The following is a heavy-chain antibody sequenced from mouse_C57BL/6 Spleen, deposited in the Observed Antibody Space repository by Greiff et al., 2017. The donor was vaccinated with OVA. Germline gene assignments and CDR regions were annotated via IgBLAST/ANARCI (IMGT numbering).Heavy chain of an antibody. CDR2: IYPRSGNT. D-gene: IGHD2-4*01. V-gene: IGHV1-81*01. CDR3: ARSDDYDGAFAY. J-gene: IGHJ3*01. CDR1: GYTFTSYG. Sequence: VQLQQSGAELARPGASVKLSCKASGYTFTSYGISWVKQRTGQGLEWIGEIYPRSGNTYYNEKFKGKATLTADKSSSTAYMELRSLTSEDSAVYFCARSDDYDGAFAYWGQGTLVTVSA.